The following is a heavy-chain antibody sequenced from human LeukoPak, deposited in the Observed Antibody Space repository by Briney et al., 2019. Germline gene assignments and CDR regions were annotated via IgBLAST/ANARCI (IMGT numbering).Heavy chain of an antibody. CDR1: GFTFSSYG. Sequence: GRSQRLSCAASGFTFSSYGMHWVRQAPGKGLEWVAVISYDGSNKYYADSVKGRFTISRDNSKNTLYLQMNSLRAEDTAVYYCAKDHCGGDCYLFDYGGQGTLVTVSS. CDR2: ISYDGSNK. J-gene: IGHJ4*02. D-gene: IGHD2-21*02. V-gene: IGHV3-30*18. CDR3: AKDHCGGDCYLFDY.